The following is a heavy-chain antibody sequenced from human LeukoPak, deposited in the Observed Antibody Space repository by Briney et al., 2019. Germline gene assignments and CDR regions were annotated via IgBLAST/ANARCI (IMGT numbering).Heavy chain of an antibody. CDR1: GFTFSTYS. CDR3: ARDSQWLPDY. J-gene: IGHJ4*02. D-gene: IGHD6-19*01. Sequence: GGSLRLSCAASGFTFSTYSMNWVRQAPGKGLEWVSSISSSSSSIYYADSVKGRFTISRDNAKNSLYLQMNSLRADDTAVYYCARDSQWLPDYWGQGTLVTVSS. CDR2: ISSSSSSI. V-gene: IGHV3-21*01.